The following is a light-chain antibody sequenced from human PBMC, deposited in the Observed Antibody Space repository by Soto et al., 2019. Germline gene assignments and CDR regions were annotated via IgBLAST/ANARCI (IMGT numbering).Light chain of an antibody. Sequence: QSVLTQPASVSGSPGQSITIPCTGTRSDVGSYNLVSWYQQHPGQAPKLIIYEVTKRPSGVSFRLSGSKSGNTASLTISGLQAEDEADYYCPSYAGSTAVVVFGGGTKVTVL. CDR1: RSDVGSYNL. CDR3: PSYAGSTAVVV. J-gene: IGLJ2*01. V-gene: IGLV2-23*02. CDR2: EVT.